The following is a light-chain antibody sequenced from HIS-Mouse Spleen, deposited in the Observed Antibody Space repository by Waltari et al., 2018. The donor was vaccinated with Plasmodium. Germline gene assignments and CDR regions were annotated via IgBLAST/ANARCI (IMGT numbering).Light chain of an antibody. CDR2: DVS. J-gene: IGLJ1*01. CDR3: SSYTSSSTLNYV. Sequence: QSALTPPASVSGSPGPSITIPCPGTTSDVGGSHYVPWYQLHPGQAPNLMIYDVSNRPSGVSNRFSGSKSGNTASLTISGLQAEDEADYYCSSYTSSSTLNYVFGTGTKVTVL. CDR1: TSDVGGSHY. V-gene: IGLV2-14*03.